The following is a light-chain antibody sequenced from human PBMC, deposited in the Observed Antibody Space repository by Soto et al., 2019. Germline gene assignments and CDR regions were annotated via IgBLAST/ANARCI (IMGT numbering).Light chain of an antibody. Sequence: EIVLTQSPGTLSLSPGERATLSCRASQSLTSSYLAWYQQKPGQAPRLLIYDASSRATGIPDRFSGSGSGTDFTLTICRLEPEDFAVYYCQHYESSPPSYTFGQGTKLQIK. CDR1: QSLTSSY. CDR2: DAS. V-gene: IGKV3-20*01. J-gene: IGKJ2*01. CDR3: QHYESSPPSYT.